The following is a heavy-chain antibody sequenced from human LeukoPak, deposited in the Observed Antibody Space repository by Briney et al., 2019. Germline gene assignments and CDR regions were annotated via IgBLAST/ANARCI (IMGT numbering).Heavy chain of an antibody. CDR1: GGSFSGYY. CDR3: ARGLVRGLTEYHYYYYGMDV. CDR2: INHSGST. V-gene: IGHV4-34*01. Sequence: PSETLSLTCAVYGGSFSGYYCSWIRQPPGKGLEWIGEINHSGSTNYNPSLKSRLTISVDTSKNQFSLNLSSVTAADTAVYYCARGLVRGLTEYHYYYYGMDVWGKGTTVTVSS. D-gene: IGHD3-10*01. J-gene: IGHJ6*04.